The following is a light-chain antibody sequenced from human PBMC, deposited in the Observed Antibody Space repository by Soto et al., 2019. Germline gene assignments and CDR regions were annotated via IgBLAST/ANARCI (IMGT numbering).Light chain of an antibody. CDR1: QSVLLSSNNKNY. CDR2: WAS. CDR3: HQYYSFPYT. Sequence: DIVMTQSPDSLAVSLGERATINCKSSQSVLLSSNNKNYLAWYQQKPGQPPKLLIYWASTRESGVPDRFSGSGSGTDFTLSVSSLQAEDVAVYYCHQYYSFPYTFGQGTKLEIK. V-gene: IGKV4-1*01. J-gene: IGKJ2*01.